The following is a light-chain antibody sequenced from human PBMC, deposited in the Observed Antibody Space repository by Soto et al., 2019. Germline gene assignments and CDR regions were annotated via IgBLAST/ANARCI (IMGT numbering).Light chain of an antibody. CDR1: TGAVTSGHY. CDR3: LLSYSGAREPA. CDR2: DTS. V-gene: IGLV7-46*01. Sequence: QAVVTQEPSLTVSPGGTVTLTYGSSTGAVTSGHYPYWFQQKPGQAPRTLIYDTSNKHSWTPARFSGSLLGGKAALTLSGAQPEDEAEYYCLLSYSGAREPAFGGGTQLTVL. J-gene: IGLJ7*01.